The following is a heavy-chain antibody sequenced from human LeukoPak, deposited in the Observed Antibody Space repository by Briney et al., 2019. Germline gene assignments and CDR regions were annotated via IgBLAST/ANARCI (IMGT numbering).Heavy chain of an antibody. J-gene: IGHJ4*02. D-gene: IGHD3-9*01. CDR1: GYTFTDSY. V-gene: IGHV1-2*02. Sequence: ASVKVSCKASGYTFTDSYMHWVRQAPGQGLEWMGWINLNSGGTNYAQKFQVRVTMTRDTSISTAYMELSRLRSDDTAVYYCARSPHILTGENFDYWGQGTLVTVSS. CDR2: INLNSGGT. CDR3: ARSPHILTGENFDY.